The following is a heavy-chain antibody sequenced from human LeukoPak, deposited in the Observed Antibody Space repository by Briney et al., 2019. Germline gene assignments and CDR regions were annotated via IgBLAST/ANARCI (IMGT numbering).Heavy chain of an antibody. J-gene: IGHJ4*02. Sequence: ASVKVSCKASGYTFTSYEINWVRQAPGQGLEWMGWMNPDSGNTGYAQQFQGRVTMTRTTSISTAYMELSSLRSEDTAVYYCARGQIVYAFDRSGYFDYWGQGNLVTVSS. CDR1: GYTFTSYE. V-gene: IGHV1-8*01. CDR3: ARGQIVYAFDRSGYFDY. D-gene: IGHD3-22*01. CDR2: MNPDSGNT.